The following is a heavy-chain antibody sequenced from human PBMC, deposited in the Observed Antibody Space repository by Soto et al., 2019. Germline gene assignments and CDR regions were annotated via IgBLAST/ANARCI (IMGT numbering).Heavy chain of an antibody. CDR1: GFPFSTYG. Sequence: GGSLRLSCAASGFPFSTYGMHWVRQAPGKGLEWVAVIWYDGSNKYYADSVKGRFTISRENSKNTLYLQMDSLRVADTALYYCARDRNVLPIFGVFYYYDMDVWGQGITVTVSS. CDR3: ARDRNVLPIFGVFYYYDMDV. D-gene: IGHD3-3*01. J-gene: IGHJ6*02. CDR2: IWYDGSNK. V-gene: IGHV3-33*01.